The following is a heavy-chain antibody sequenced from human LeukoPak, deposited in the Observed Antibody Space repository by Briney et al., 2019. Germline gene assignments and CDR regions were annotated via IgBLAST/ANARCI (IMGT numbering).Heavy chain of an antibody. V-gene: IGHV3-7*01. CDR3: ARGVVVAPRSAFDI. J-gene: IGHJ3*02. Sequence: GGSLRLSCAASGFTFSSYWITWVRQAPGKGLEWVANINQGGSEKCYVDSVKGRFTISRDNAKNLLSLQMNSLRVEDTAVYYCARGVVVAPRSAFDIWGQGTMVTVSS. CDR1: GFTFSSYW. D-gene: IGHD2-2*01. CDR2: INQGGSEK.